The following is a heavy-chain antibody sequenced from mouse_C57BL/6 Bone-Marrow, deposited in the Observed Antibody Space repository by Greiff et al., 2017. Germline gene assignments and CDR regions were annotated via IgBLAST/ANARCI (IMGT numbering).Heavy chain of an antibody. CDR1: GYTFTDYN. Sequence: VQLKQSGPELVKPGASVKIPCKASGYTFTDYNMDWVKQSHGKSLEWIGDINPNNGGTIYNQKFKGKATLTVDKSSSTAYMELRSLTSEDTAGYYCAREGHYDAGYYYAMDYWGRGTSVTVSS. V-gene: IGHV1-18*01. J-gene: IGHJ4*01. CDR3: AREGHYDAGYYYAMDY. CDR2: INPNNGGT. D-gene: IGHD2-4*01.